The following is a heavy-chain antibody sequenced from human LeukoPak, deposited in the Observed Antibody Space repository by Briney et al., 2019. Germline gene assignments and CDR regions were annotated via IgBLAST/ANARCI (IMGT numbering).Heavy chain of an antibody. CDR3: ARGPYSYDSSGASDI. CDR2: ISSSGST. CDR1: GDSISSGDYY. Sequence: SETLSLTCTVSGDSISSGDYYWSWIRQPAGKGLEWIGRISSSGSTNYNPSLKSRVTISVDTSKNQFSLKLSSVTAVDTAVYFCARGPYSYDSSGASDIWGQGTMVTVSS. V-gene: IGHV4-61*02. J-gene: IGHJ3*02. D-gene: IGHD3-22*01.